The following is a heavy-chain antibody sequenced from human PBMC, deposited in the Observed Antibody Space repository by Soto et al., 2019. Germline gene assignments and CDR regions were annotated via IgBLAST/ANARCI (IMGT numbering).Heavy chain of an antibody. Sequence: QVQLVQSGAEVKKPGSSVKVSCKASGGTFSSYTISWVRQAPGQGLEWMGRIIPILGIANYAQKFQGRVTITADKSTSTAYMELSSLRSEDTAVYYFVFLAAAGDAFDIWGQGTMVTVSS. CDR3: VFLAAAGDAFDI. CDR1: GGTFSSYT. V-gene: IGHV1-69*02. D-gene: IGHD6-13*01. J-gene: IGHJ3*02. CDR2: IIPILGIA.